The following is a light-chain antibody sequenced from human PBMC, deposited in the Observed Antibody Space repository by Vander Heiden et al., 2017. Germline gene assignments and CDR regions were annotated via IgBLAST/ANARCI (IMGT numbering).Light chain of an antibody. J-gene: IGKJ1*01. CDR3: QQYATSPWT. V-gene: IGKV3-20*01. Sequence: EIVLTQSPGTLTLSPGERATISCRASQSVSRSYLAWDRQKPGQAPRLLIYGASSRATGIPDRFSGSGSGTDFTLTISRLEPEDFAVYYCQQYATSPWTFGQGTKVEI. CDR1: QSVSRSY. CDR2: GAS.